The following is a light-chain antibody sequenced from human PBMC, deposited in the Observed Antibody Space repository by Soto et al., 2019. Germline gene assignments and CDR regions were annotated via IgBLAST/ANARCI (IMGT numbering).Light chain of an antibody. CDR1: QSVSSSY. CDR3: QQRSNWAWT. CDR2: GAS. J-gene: IGKJ1*01. V-gene: IGKV3D-20*02. Sequence: EIVLPPSHGTLSFSHGYRSHISCMSSQSVSSSYLAWYQQKPGQATRLLIYGASSRATGITDRFSGSGSGTDFTLTISSLEPEDFSVDDCQQRSNWAWTFGQGTKVEIK.